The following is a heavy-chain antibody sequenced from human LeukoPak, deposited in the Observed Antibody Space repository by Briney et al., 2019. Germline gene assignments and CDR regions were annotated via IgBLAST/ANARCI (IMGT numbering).Heavy chain of an antibody. D-gene: IGHD2-15*01. CDR1: GGTFSSYA. V-gene: IGHV1-69*04. CDR3: AKDSFSPYCSGGSCYLRYFDY. J-gene: IGHJ4*02. CDR2: IIPILGIA. Sequence: SVKVSCKASGGTFSSYAISWVRQAPGQGLEWMGRIIPILGIANYAQKFQGRVTITADKSTSTAYMELSSLRAEDTAVYYCAKDSFSPYCSGGSCYLRYFDYWGQGTLVTVSS.